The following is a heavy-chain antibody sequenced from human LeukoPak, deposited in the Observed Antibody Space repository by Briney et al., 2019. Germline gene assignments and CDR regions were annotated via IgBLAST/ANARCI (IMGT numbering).Heavy chain of an antibody. Sequence: PSETLSLTGTVSGGSISSYYWSWIRQPPGKGLEWIGYIYYSGSTNYNPSLKSRVTISVDTSKNQFSLNVSCVTAADTAVYYCARGPLGFGAFPFDYWGQGTLVTVSS. J-gene: IGHJ4*02. V-gene: IGHV4-59*01. CDR2: IYYSGST. CDR1: GGSISSYY. D-gene: IGHD3-10*01. CDR3: ARGPLGFGAFPFDY.